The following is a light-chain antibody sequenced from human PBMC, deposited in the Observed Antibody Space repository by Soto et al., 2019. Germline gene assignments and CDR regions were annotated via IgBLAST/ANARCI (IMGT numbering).Light chain of an antibody. CDR3: SSYTSSNTLEV. Sequence: SYELTQPPSVSVAPGQTARITCGGNNIGSKSVHWYQQKPGQAPVLVVYDDSDRPSGIPERFSGSNSGNTATLTISGLQAEDEADYYCSSYTSSNTLEVFGFGTKVTVL. J-gene: IGLJ1*01. V-gene: IGLV3-21*02. CDR1: NIGSKS. CDR2: DDS.